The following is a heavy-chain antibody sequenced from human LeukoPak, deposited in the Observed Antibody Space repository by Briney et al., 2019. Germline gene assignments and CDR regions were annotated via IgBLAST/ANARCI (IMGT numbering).Heavy chain of an antibody. V-gene: IGHV1-8*01. CDR2: MNPNSGNT. CDR1: GYTFTSYD. D-gene: IGHD6-19*01. Sequence: ASVKVSCKASGYTFTSYDINWVRQATGQGLEWMGWMNPNSGNTGYAQKFQGRVTMTRNTSISTAYMELSSLRSEDTAVYYCAKDPAPSYSSGLDYWGQGTLVTVSS. J-gene: IGHJ4*02. CDR3: AKDPAPSYSSGLDY.